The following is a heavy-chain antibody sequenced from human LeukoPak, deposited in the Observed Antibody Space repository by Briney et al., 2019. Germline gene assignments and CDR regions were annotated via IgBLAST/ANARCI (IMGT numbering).Heavy chain of an antibody. Sequence: GGSLRLSCAASGFTFSAYGMHWVRQAPGKGLEWVAIISYDGTNKYYADSVKGRFTISRDNSKNTLYPQMNSLRAEDTAVYYCVKEITRPNRAVAGLNYWGQGTLVTVSS. CDR3: VKEITRPNRAVAGLNY. V-gene: IGHV3-30*18. CDR2: ISYDGTNK. D-gene: IGHD6-19*01. J-gene: IGHJ4*02. CDR1: GFTFSAYG.